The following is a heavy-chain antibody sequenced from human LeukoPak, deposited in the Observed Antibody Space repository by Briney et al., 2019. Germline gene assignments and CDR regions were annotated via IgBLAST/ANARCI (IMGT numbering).Heavy chain of an antibody. D-gene: IGHD6-19*01. CDR3: ATGHSSGWFDY. Sequence: PSETLSLTCTVSRGSVSSDYWSWIRQSPGEGLEWIGYIFYPTTTNYNPSLRSRVTMSLDTSNNQFSLDLTSVTGADTAVYFCATGHSSGWFDYWGQGTLVAVSS. CDR2: IFYPTTT. J-gene: IGHJ4*02. CDR1: RGSVSSDY. V-gene: IGHV4-59*02.